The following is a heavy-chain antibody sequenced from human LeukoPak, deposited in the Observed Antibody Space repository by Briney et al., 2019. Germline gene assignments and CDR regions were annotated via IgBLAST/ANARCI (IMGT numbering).Heavy chain of an antibody. Sequence: PGGSLRLSCAASGFTFSSYWMSWVRQAPGKGLEWVANIKQDGSEKCYVDSVKGRFTISRDNAKNSLYLQRNSLRAEDTAVYYCARDLTGSSGWSDYCGQGTLVTVSS. CDR1: GFTFSSYW. J-gene: IGHJ4*02. CDR3: ARDLTGSSGWSDY. D-gene: IGHD6-19*01. V-gene: IGHV3-7*01. CDR2: IKQDGSEK.